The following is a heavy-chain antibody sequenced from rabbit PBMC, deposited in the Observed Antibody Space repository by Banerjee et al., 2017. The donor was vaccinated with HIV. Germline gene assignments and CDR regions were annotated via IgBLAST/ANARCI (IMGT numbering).Heavy chain of an antibody. CDR2: IYVGKGST. J-gene: IGHJ4*01. Sequence: QEQLVESGGGLVQPGGSLKLSCKASGFDFSTYGVSWVRQAPGKGLEWIGIIYVGKGSTDYASWVNGRFTISSHNAQNTLYLQLNSLTAADTATYFCARGYAGYAYALYYFNLWGQGTLVTVS. CDR1: GFDFSTYG. D-gene: IGHD6-1*01. CDR3: ARGYAGYAYALYYFNL. V-gene: IGHV1S47*01.